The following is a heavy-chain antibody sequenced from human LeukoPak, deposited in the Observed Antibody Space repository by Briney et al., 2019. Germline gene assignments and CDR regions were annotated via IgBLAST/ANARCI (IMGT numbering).Heavy chain of an antibody. CDR1: GFTFSSYA. D-gene: IGHD5-24*01. CDR2: ISGSGGST. V-gene: IGHV3-23*01. Sequence: GGSLRPSCAASGFTFSSYAMSWVRQAPGKGLEWVSAISGSGGSTYYADSVKGRFTISRDNSKNTLYLQMNSLRAEDTAVYYCAKVDGYNFGGDYWGQGTLVTVSS. J-gene: IGHJ4*02. CDR3: AKVDGYNFGGDY.